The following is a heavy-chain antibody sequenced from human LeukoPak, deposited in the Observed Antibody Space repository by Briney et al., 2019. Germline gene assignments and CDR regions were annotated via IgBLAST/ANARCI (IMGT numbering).Heavy chain of an antibody. Sequence: ASVKVSCKASGYTFTGYYMHWVRQAPGQGLEWMGWSNPNSGGTNYAQKFQGRVTMTRDTSISTAYMELSRLRSDDTAVYYCARDRRYGSGSYYKIWFDPWGQGTLVTVSS. D-gene: IGHD3-10*01. CDR2: SNPNSGGT. J-gene: IGHJ5*02. CDR3: ARDRRYGSGSYYKIWFDP. V-gene: IGHV1-2*02. CDR1: GYTFTGYY.